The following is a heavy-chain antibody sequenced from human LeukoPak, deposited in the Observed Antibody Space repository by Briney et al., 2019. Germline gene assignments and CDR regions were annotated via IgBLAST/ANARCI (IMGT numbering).Heavy chain of an antibody. V-gene: IGHV3-48*01. CDR2: ISSFSGTI. CDR3: ARSHSPLKGSYEPQ. Sequence: HSGGSLRLSCAASGFSFSTYSMNWVRQAPGKGLEWISYISSFSGTIDYGDSVKGRFTISRDNAKNSLYLQMNSLRAEDTAVYYCARSHSPLKGSYEPQWGQGTLVTVSS. D-gene: IGHD1-26*01. CDR1: GFSFSTYS. J-gene: IGHJ4*02.